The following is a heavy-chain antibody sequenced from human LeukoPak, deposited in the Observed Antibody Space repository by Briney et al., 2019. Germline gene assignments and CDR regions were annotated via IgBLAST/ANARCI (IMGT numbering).Heavy chain of an antibody. CDR2: ISSSSSYI. D-gene: IGHD1-26*01. J-gene: IGHJ3*02. CDR1: GFTFSSYS. CDR3: ARRGGGSYLSYADDAFDI. V-gene: IGHV3-21*01. Sequence: PGRSLRLSCAASGFTFSSYSMNWVRQAPGKGLEWVSSISSSSSYIYYADSVKGRFTISRDNAKNSLYLQMNNLRAEDTAVYYCARRGGGSYLSYADDAFDIWGQGTMVTVSS.